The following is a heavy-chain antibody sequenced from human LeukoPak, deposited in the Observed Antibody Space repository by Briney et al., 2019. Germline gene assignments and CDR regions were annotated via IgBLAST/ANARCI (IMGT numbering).Heavy chain of an antibody. CDR1: GLTFSSYA. D-gene: IGHD3-3*01. J-gene: IGHJ6*02. CDR3: AKVVRGGTIFGVAIRPRYYGMDV. V-gene: IGHV3-23*01. Sequence: PGGSLGLSCAAFGLTFSSYAMSWVRQAPGKGLEWVSAISGSGGRKYYADSVKGRFTISRDNSKNTLYLQMNSLRAEDTAVYYCAKVVRGGTIFGVAIRPRYYGMDVWGQGTTVTVSS. CDR2: ISGSGGRK.